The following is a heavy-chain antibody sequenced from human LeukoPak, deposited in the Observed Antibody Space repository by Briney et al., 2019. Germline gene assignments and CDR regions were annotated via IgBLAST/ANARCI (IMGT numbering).Heavy chain of an antibody. Sequence: PGGSLRLSCAASGFIFRSDPMNWVRQAPGKGLEWLSNIRSDSSITTYADSVRGRFTVSRDNDRNALYLQMNSLRDEDTAVYYCVRDTNWGFGQWGQGTLVTVSS. D-gene: IGHD7-27*01. CDR3: VRDTNWGFGQ. V-gene: IGHV3-48*02. CDR2: IRSDSSIT. J-gene: IGHJ4*02. CDR1: GFIFRSDP.